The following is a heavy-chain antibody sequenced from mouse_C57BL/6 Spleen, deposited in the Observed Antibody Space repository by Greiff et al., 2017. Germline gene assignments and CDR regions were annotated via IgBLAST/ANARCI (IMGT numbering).Heavy chain of an antibody. V-gene: IGHV1-19*01. Sequence: EVQLVESGPVLVKPGASVKMSCKASGYTFTDYYMNWVKQSHGKSLEWIGVINPYNGGTSYNQKFKGKATLTVDKSSSTAYMELNSLTSEDSAVYYCARGNYDDYAMDYWGQGTSVTVSS. D-gene: IGHD2-4*01. CDR2: INPYNGGT. CDR3: ARGNYDDYAMDY. CDR1: GYTFTDYY. J-gene: IGHJ4*01.